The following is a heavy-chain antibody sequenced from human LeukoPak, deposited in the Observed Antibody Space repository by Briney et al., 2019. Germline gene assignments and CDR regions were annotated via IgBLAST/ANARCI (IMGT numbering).Heavy chain of an antibody. CDR1: GGSFSGYY. Sequence: SETLSLTCAVYGGSFSGYYWSWIRQPPGKGLEWIGEINHSGSTNYNPSLKSRVTISVDTSKNQFSLKLSSVTAADTAVYYCARKLGIFTVTTAFDNWGQGTLVTVSS. CDR3: ARKLGIFTVTTAFDN. J-gene: IGHJ4*02. CDR2: INHSGST. D-gene: IGHD4-17*01. V-gene: IGHV4-34*01.